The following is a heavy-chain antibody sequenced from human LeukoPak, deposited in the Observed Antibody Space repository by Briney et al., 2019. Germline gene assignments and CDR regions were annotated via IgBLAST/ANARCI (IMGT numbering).Heavy chain of an antibody. CDR3: ARLFCSSSGGSCYSGDI. CDR2: IYSGST. CDR1: GGSISNRNYY. D-gene: IGHD2-15*01. V-gene: IGHV4-39*01. Sequence: SETLSLTCTVSGGSISNRNYYWAWIRQPPGKGLEWIVSIYSGSTYYNPSLNSRVTISVDTSKNQFSLKLSSVTAADTAVYYCARLFCSSSGGSCYSGDIWGQGTMVTVSS. J-gene: IGHJ3*02.